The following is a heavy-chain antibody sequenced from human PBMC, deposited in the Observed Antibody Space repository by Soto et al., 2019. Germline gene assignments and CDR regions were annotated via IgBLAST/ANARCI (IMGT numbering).Heavy chain of an antibody. CDR1: GFTLRSYW. D-gene: IGHD3-22*01. CDR3: VRPRYDDSGTPFDY. V-gene: IGHV3-74*01. CDR2: INSDGSTT. J-gene: IGHJ4*02. Sequence: EVQLVESGGGLVQPGGSLRLSCAASGFTLRSYWMHWVRQVPGKGLVWVSRINSDGSTTSYADSVKGRFTISRDNAKNTVYLQMNSLRAEDTAVYYCVRPRYDDSGTPFDYWGQGTLVTVSS.